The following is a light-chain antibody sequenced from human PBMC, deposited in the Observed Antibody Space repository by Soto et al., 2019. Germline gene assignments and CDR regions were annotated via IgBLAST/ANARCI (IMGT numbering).Light chain of an antibody. V-gene: IGKV3-15*01. Sequence: EIVMTQSPATLSVSPGERATLSCRASQGVSSDLAWYQQKPGQAPRLLISGASNRATGIPARFSGSGFQTEFTLTISSLQSEDFAVYYCQQYHNWPETFGQGTKVEIQ. J-gene: IGKJ1*01. CDR3: QQYHNWPET. CDR2: GAS. CDR1: QGVSSD.